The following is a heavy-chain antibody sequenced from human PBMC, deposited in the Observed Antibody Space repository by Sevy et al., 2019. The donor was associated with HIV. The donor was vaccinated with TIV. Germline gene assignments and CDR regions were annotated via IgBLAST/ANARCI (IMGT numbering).Heavy chain of an antibody. V-gene: IGHV1-24*01. Sequence: ASVKVSCKVSGYTLTQLSMHWVRQAPGKGLEWMGGFEPEDGETLHSQNFQGRVTLTEDTSTDTAYMELSSLRSEDTAVYYCASSRDYYDNSGPNFDYWSQGTLVTVSS. J-gene: IGHJ4*02. CDR1: GYTLTQLS. CDR2: FEPEDGET. CDR3: ASSRDYYDNSGPNFDY. D-gene: IGHD3-22*01.